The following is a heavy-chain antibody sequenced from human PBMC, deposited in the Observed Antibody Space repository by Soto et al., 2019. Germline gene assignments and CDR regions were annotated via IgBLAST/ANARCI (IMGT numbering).Heavy chain of an antibody. Sequence: QVQLVESGGGMVQPGTSLRLSCAVSGFTFSTYDMHWVRQAPGKGLEWVAVVSYDTAYENYADSVKGRFTISRDNSKNILYLQMNSLRAEDTAVCYCAKVSISKSSAVTFDSWGRGTLVTVSS. CDR2: VSYDTAYE. V-gene: IGHV3-30*18. D-gene: IGHD2-15*01. CDR1: GFTFSTYD. CDR3: AKVSISKSSAVTFDS. J-gene: IGHJ4*02.